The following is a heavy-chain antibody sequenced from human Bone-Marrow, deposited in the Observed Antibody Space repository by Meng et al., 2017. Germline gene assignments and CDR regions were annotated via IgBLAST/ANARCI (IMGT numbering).Heavy chain of an antibody. Sequence: GSLRLSCAVSGYSISSGYYWGWIRQPPGKGLEWIGSIYHSGSTYYNPSLKSRVTISVDTSKNQFSLKLSSVTAADTAVYYCARGCPYSSSWYSIWYYYYGMDVWGQGTTVTVSS. J-gene: IGHJ6*02. CDR3: ARGCPYSSSWYSIWYYYYGMDV. V-gene: IGHV4-38-2*01. CDR1: GYSISSGYY. D-gene: IGHD6-13*01. CDR2: IYHSGST.